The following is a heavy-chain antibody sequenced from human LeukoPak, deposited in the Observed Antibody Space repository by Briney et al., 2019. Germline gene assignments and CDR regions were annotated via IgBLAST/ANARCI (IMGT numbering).Heavy chain of an antibody. D-gene: IGHD3-10*01. CDR2: IKREVDGGTT. J-gene: IGHJ4*02. V-gene: IGHV3-15*01. CDR1: GFTFSNNW. Sequence: AGGSLRLSCVVSGFTFSNNWMSWVRQAPGKGLEWVGRIKREVDGGTTDYAAPVKGRFVISRDDSKNTLYLYMNSVKTEDTGVYYCGTDPPGKYWGQGTLVTVSS. CDR3: GTDPPGKY.